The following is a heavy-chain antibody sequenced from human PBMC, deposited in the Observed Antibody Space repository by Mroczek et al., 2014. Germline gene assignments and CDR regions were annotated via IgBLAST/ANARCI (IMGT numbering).Heavy chain of an antibody. D-gene: IGHD3-3*01. V-gene: IGHV1-46*03. CDR3: ARCRSGYTVSAYYYYYMDV. J-gene: IGHJ6*03. Sequence: QVQLVQSGAEVKKPGASVKVSCKASGYTFTSYYMHWVRQAPGQGLEWMGIINPSGGSTSYAQKFQGRVTMTRDTSTSTVYMELSSLRSEDTAVYYCARCRSGYTVSAYYYYYMDVWGKGPRSPSP. CDR1: GYTFTSYY. CDR2: INPSGGST.